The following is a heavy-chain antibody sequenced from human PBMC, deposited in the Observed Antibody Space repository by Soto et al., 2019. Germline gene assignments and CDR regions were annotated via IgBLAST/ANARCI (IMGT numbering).Heavy chain of an antibody. Sequence: EASVKVSCKVSGSRFSNYVISWVRQAPGHGLEWLGRIIPIFNSTKYAQNFQGRVTITADKSTSTASLELSSLRSDDTAVYYCAREGRGKKAGYNGLVSLGYWGQGTLVTVS. J-gene: IGHJ4*02. CDR3: AREGRGKKAGYNGLVSLGY. V-gene: IGHV1-69*06. CDR1: GSRFSNYV. D-gene: IGHD2-2*02. CDR2: IIPIFNST.